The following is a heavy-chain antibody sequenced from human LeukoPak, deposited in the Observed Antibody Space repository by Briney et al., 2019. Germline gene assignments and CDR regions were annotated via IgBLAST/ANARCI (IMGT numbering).Heavy chain of an antibody. CDR3: ARAEYTTPPRIDY. CDR2: ISYDGSNK. J-gene: IGHJ4*02. D-gene: IGHD6-6*01. Sequence: QPGRSLRLSCAASGFPFSTYAMHCVRQAPDKGLECVAFISYDGSNKYYADSVKGRFTISRDNSKNTLYLQMNSLRPEDTAVYYCARAEYTTPPRIDYWGQGTLVTVSS. V-gene: IGHV3-30-3*01. CDR1: GFPFSTYA.